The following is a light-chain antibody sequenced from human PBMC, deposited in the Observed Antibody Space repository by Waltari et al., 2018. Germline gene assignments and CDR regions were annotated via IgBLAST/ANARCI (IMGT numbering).Light chain of an antibody. Sequence: DIQMTQSPSTLSASVGDRVAITCRASQSVNSWLAWYQQKPGKAPKFLIYKASILESGVPSRFSGSGSGTEFTLTISNRQPDDFATYYCQQYNRYSTFGQGTKVELK. V-gene: IGKV1-5*03. CDR2: KAS. CDR1: QSVNSW. CDR3: QQYNRYST. J-gene: IGKJ1*01.